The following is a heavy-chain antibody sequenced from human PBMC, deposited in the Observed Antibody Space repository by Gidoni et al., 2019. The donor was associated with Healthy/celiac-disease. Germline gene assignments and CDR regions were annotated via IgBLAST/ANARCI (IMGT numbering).Heavy chain of an antibody. D-gene: IGHD6-25*01. J-gene: IGHJ4*02. V-gene: IGHV3-21*01. Sequence: EVQLVESGGGLVKPGGSLRLSCAASGFTFSSYSMNWVRQAPGKGLEGVSSISSSSSYIYYADSVKGRFTISRDNAKNSLYLQMNSLRAEDTAVYYCARNSLGYYFDYWGQGTLVTVSS. CDR3: ARNSLGYYFDY. CDR1: GFTFSSYS. CDR2: ISSSSSYI.